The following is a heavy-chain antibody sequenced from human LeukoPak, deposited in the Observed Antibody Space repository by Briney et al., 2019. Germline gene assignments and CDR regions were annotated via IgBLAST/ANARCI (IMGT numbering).Heavy chain of an antibody. D-gene: IGHD3-22*01. CDR2: INPNSGNT. J-gene: IGHJ4*02. CDR3: VRVVEVIKTPSLYYFDY. Sequence: ASVRVSCKASGYTFTNYDINWVRQATGQGLEWVGWINPNSGNTDYAQTFQGRVTMSRNTSISTVYMELSSLSSEDTALCYCVRVVEVIKTPSLYYFDYWSQGTQVTVSS. V-gene: IGHV1-8*01. CDR1: GYTFTNYD.